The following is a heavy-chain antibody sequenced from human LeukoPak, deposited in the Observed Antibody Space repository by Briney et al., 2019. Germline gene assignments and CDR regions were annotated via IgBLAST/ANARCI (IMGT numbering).Heavy chain of an antibody. CDR3: ARRDYYYYDMDV. D-gene: IGHD3-10*01. V-gene: IGHV3-21*01. Sequence: GGSLRLSCAASGFTFSSYSMNWVRQAPGKGLEWVSSISRSSSYIHYADSVKGRFTISRDNAKNSLYLQMNSLRAEDTAVYYCARRDYYYYDMDVWGQGTTVAVSS. J-gene: IGHJ6*02. CDR2: ISRSSSYI. CDR1: GFTFSSYS.